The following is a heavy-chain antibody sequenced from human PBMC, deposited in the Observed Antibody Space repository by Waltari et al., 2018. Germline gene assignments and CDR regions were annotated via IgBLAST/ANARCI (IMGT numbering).Heavy chain of an antibody. V-gene: IGHV3-33*01. CDR1: GFTFNSYV. J-gene: IGHJ4*02. D-gene: IGHD3-22*01. Sequence: QVQLVESGGGVVQPGRSLRLPCAAYGFTFNSYVMHWVRQAPGKGREWVAVIWYDGSNKNYADSVKGRFTISRDYSKNTLYLQMNSLRAEDSAVYFCARAYYYDTSGLLGYWGQGTLVTVSS. CDR3: ARAYYYDTSGLLGY. CDR2: IWYDGSNK.